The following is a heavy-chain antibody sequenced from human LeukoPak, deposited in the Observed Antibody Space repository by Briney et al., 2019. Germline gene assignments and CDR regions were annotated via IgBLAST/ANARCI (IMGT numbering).Heavy chain of an antibody. CDR2: INPNSGGT. Sequence: GASVKVSCKASGYTFTGYYLHWVRQAPGHGLEWMGWINPNSGGTNYAQKFQGRATMTRDTSTSTAYMELSRLRSDDTAVYYCARFTSGYYGYFDYWGQGTLVTVSS. CDR3: ARFTSGYYGYFDY. CDR1: GYTFTGYY. J-gene: IGHJ4*02. V-gene: IGHV1-2*02. D-gene: IGHD3-22*01.